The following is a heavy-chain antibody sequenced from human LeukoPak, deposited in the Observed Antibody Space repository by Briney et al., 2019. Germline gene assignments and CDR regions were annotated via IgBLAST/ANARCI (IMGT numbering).Heavy chain of an antibody. CDR1: GGSISSYY. Sequence: KPSETLSLTCTVSGGSISSYYWSWIRQPPGKGLEWIGYIYYSGSTNYNPSLKSRVTISVDTSKNQFSLKLSSVTAADTAVYYCARVIPGFGILGYWGQGTLVTVSS. CDR2: IYYSGST. V-gene: IGHV4-59*01. CDR3: ARVIPGFGILGY. J-gene: IGHJ4*02. D-gene: IGHD3-10*01.